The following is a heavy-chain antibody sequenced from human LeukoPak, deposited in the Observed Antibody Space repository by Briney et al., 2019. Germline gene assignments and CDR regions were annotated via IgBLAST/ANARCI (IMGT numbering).Heavy chain of an antibody. Sequence: SETLSLTCTVSGGSISSSSYYWGWIRQPPGKGLEWIGSIYYSGSTYYNPSLKSRVTISVDTSKNQFSLKLSSVTAADTAVYYCARDHPPSVYGDFHAFDIWGQGTMVTVSS. CDR2: IYYSGST. D-gene: IGHD4-17*01. CDR1: GGSISSSSYY. V-gene: IGHV4-39*07. CDR3: ARDHPPSVYGDFHAFDI. J-gene: IGHJ3*02.